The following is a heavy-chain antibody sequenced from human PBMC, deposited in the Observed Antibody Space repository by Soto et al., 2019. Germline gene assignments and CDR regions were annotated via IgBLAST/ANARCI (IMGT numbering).Heavy chain of an antibody. CDR1: GYTFTGYY. V-gene: IGHV1-2*04. D-gene: IGHD7-27*01. CDR3: ARDEGNWGNAFDI. J-gene: IGHJ3*02. CDR2: INPNSGGT. Sequence: ASVKVSCKASGYTFTGYYMHWVRQAPGQGLEWMGWINPNSGGTNYAQKFQGWVTMTRDTSISTAYMELSRLRSDDTAVYYCARDEGNWGNAFDIWGQGTMVTVSS.